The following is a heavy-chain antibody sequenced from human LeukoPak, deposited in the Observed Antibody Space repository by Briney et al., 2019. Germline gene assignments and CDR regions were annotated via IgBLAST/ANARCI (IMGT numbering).Heavy chain of an antibody. D-gene: IGHD3-22*01. V-gene: IGHV3-53*01. CDR2: IYSGGST. J-gene: IGHJ4*02. CDR1: GFTVSSSY. Sequence: GGSLRLSCAASGFTVSSSYMNWVRQAPGKGLEWVSVIYSGGSTYYADSVKGRFTISRDNSKNQLYLKMNSLRAENPAVYYCARGGEYFDSNDYIKTFDYWGQGTLVTVSS. CDR3: ARGGEYFDSNDYIKTFDY.